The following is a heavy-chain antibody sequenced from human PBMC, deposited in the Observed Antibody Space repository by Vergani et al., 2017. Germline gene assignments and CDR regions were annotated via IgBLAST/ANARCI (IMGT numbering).Heavy chain of an antibody. CDR2: IIPIFGTA. D-gene: IGHD6-19*01. CDR1: GGTFSSYA. V-gene: IGHV1-69*06. Sequence: QVQLVQSGAEVKKPGSSVKVSCKASGGTFSSYAISWVRQAPGQGPEWMGGIIPIFGTANYAQKFQGRVTITADKSTSTAYMELSSLRSEDTAVYYCARLGPDIAVARAEYFQHWGQGTLVTVSS. CDR3: ARLGPDIAVARAEYFQH. J-gene: IGHJ1*01.